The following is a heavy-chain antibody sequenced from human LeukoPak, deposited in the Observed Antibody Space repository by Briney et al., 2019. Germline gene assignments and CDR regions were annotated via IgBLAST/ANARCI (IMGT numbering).Heavy chain of an antibody. J-gene: IGHJ4*02. Sequence: GGSLRLSCAASGFTFSNAWMTWARQAPGKGLERVANIKEDGSETYYVGSVRGRFTISRDNAKNSVYLEMNSLRAEDTAVYFCARDRGWQQFDYWGQGTLVTVSS. D-gene: IGHD5-24*01. CDR3: ARDRGWQQFDY. CDR1: GFTFSNAW. V-gene: IGHV3-7*01. CDR2: IKEDGSET.